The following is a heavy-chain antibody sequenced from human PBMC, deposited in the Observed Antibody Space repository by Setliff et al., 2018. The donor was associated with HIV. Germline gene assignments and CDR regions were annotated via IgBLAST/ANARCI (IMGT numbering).Heavy chain of an antibody. CDR1: DYSISTTYY. D-gene: IGHD6-19*01. J-gene: IGHJ4*02. Sequence: SETLSLTCSVSDYSISTTYYWSWIRQPPGKGLEWVGYIYYSGGTTYNPSLKSRVTISVDTSKNQFSLKLTSVTVADTAVYYCAGYTSGWYAPYWGQGTLVTVSS. CDR3: AGYTSGWYAPY. CDR2: IYYSGGT. V-gene: IGHV4-59*01.